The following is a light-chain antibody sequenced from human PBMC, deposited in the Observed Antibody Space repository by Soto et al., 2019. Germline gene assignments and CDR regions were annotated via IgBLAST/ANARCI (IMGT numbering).Light chain of an antibody. CDR3: QQYDSSPRT. V-gene: IGKV3-20*01. J-gene: IGKJ4*01. CDR1: QNIRNY. Sequence: EIVLTQSPGTLSLSPGERATLSCRASQNIRNYLAWYQHKPGQAPRLLIYDASSRATGIPDRFSGSGSWTDFTLTISRLEPEDFAVYYCQQYDSSPRTFGGGTKVEIK. CDR2: DAS.